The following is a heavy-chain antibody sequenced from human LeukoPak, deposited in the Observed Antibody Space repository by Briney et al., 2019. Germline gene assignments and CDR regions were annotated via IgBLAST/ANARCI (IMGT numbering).Heavy chain of an antibody. CDR3: ASPEVYYGSGSYYNPLRY. J-gene: IGHJ4*02. D-gene: IGHD3-10*01. V-gene: IGHV3-66*01. Sequence: GGSLRLSCAASGFTVSSNYMSWVRQAPGKGLEWVSVIYSGGSTYYADSVKGSFTISRDNSKNTLYLQMNSLRAEDTAVYYCASPEVYYGSGSYYNPLRYWGQGTLVTVSS. CDR2: IYSGGST. CDR1: GFTVSSNY.